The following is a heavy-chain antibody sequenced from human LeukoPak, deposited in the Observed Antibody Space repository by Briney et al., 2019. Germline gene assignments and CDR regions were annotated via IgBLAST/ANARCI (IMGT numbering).Heavy chain of an antibody. D-gene: IGHD1-26*01. CDR1: GFTFSSYS. J-gene: IGHJ3*02. V-gene: IGHV3-21*01. CDR2: ISSSSSYI. Sequence: PGGSLRLSCAASGFTFSSYSMNWVRQAPGKGLEWVSSISSSSSYIYYADSVKGRFTISRDNAKNSLYLQMNSLRAEDTAVYYCAREYRKWELSGGAFDIWGQGTMVTVSS. CDR3: AREYRKWELSGGAFDI.